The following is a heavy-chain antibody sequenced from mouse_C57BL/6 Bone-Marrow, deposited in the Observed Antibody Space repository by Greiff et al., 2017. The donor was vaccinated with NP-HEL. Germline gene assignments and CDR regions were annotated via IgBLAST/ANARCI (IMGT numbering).Heavy chain of an antibody. CDR2: IYPGSGST. J-gene: IGHJ1*03. D-gene: IGHD1-1*01. V-gene: IGHV1-55*01. CDR3: ARDYGSSNWYFDV. Sequence: QVHVKQPGAELVKPGASVKMSCKASGYTFTSYWITWVKQRPGQGLEWIGDIYPGSGSTNYNEKFKSKATLTVDTSSSTAYMQLSSLTSEDSAVYYCARDYGSSNWYFDVWGTGTTVTVSS. CDR1: GYTFTSYW.